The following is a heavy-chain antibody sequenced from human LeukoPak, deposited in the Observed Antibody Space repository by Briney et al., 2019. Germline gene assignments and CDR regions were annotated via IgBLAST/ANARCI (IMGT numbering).Heavy chain of an antibody. CDR1: GFTVSSNY. CDR3: AKDHAAMVISLQND. D-gene: IGHD5-18*01. Sequence: GGSLRLSCAASGFTVSSNYMSWVRQAPGKGLEWVSVIYSGGSTYYADSVKGRFTISRDNSKNTLYLQMNSLRAEDTAVYYCAKDHAAMVISLQNDWGQGTLVTVSS. V-gene: IGHV3-53*01. CDR2: IYSGGST. J-gene: IGHJ4*02.